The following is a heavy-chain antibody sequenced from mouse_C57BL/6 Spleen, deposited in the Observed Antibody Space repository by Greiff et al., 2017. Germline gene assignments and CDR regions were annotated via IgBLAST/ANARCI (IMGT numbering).Heavy chain of an antibody. D-gene: IGHD2-4*01. J-gene: IGHJ2*01. V-gene: IGHV1-81*01. CDR1: GYTFTSYG. Sequence: VKLMESGAELARPGASVKLSCKASGYTFTSYGISWVKQRTGQGLEWIGEIYPRSGNTYYNEKFKGKATLTADKSSSTAYMELRSLTSEDSAVYFCAREEDYYDYSFDYWGQGTTLTVSS. CDR3: AREEDYYDYSFDY. CDR2: IYPRSGNT.